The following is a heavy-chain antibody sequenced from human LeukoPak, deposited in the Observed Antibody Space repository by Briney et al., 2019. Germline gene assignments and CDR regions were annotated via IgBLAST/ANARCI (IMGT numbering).Heavy chain of an antibody. Sequence: GGSLRLSCAASGFTFSSYGMHWVRQAPGKGLEWVAVISYDGSNKYYADSVKGRFTISRDNSKNTLYLQMNSLRAEDTAVYYCARDRYDIVLMGGYYFDYWGQGTLVTVSS. CDR3: ARDRYDIVLMGGYYFDY. V-gene: IGHV3-30*03. J-gene: IGHJ4*02. D-gene: IGHD2-8*01. CDR1: GFTFSSYG. CDR2: ISYDGSNK.